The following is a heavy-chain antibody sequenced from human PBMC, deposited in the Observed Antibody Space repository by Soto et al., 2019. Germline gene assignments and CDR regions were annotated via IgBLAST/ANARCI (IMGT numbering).Heavy chain of an antibody. D-gene: IGHD3-3*01. CDR3: AKDGAYYDFWSGYYGGLNYFDY. V-gene: IGHV3-30*18. Sequence: PGGSLRLSCAASGFTFSSYGMHWVRQAPGKGLEWVAVISYDGSNKYYADSVKGRFTISRDNSKNTLYLQMNSLRAEDTAVYYCAKDGAYYDFWSGYYGGLNYFDYWGQGTLVTVSS. CDR2: ISYDGSNK. J-gene: IGHJ4*02. CDR1: GFTFSSYG.